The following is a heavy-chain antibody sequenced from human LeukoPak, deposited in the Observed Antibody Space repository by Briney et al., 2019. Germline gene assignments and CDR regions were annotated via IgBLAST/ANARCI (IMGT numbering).Heavy chain of an antibody. V-gene: IGHV3-30*02. CDR2: IWYDGSNA. CDR3: AKADIAVFDY. Sequence: GGSLRLSCAASGFNFSNYGMHWVRQAPGKGLEWGTFIWYDGSNAYYADSGKGRFSISRDGSKNTIYLQMDSLRPEDTAIYFCAKADIAVFDYWGRGTLVTVSS. CDR1: GFNFSNYG. D-gene: IGHD6-19*01. J-gene: IGHJ4*02.